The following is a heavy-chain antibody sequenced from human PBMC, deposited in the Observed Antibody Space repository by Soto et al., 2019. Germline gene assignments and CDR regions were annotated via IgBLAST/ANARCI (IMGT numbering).Heavy chain of an antibody. Sequence: GGSLRLSCAASGFTVSSNYMSWVRQAPGKGLEWVSVIYSGGSTYYADSVKGRFTISRHNSKNTLYLQMNSLRAEDTAVYYCARAFGVKPTATRAFDTRAQGKTLPVSS. CDR3: ARAFGVKPTATRAFDT. D-gene: IGHD3-3*01. V-gene: IGHV3-53*04. CDR2: IYSGGST. CDR1: GFTVSSNY. J-gene: IGHJ6*02.